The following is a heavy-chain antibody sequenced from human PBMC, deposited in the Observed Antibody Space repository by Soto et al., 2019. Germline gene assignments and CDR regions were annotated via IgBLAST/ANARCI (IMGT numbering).Heavy chain of an antibody. CDR2: ISGYNDNT. CDR3: ARDFYGMDV. V-gene: IGHV1-18*01. J-gene: IGHJ6*02. Sequence: QVQLVQSGAEVKKPGASVKVSCKTSGYTFTSYGISWVRQAPRQGLEWMGWISGYNDNTSYAQKLQGRVTMTTDTSTGTAYMELRSLRSDDTAVYYCARDFYGMDVWGQGTTVTVS. CDR1: GYTFTSYG.